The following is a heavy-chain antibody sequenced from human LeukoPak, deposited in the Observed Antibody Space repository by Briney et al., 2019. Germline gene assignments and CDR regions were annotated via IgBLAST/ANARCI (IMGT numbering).Heavy chain of an antibody. V-gene: IGHV3-48*01. CDR2: ISSSSSTI. J-gene: IGHJ4*02. Sequence: GGSLRLSCAASGFTFSSYSMNWVRQAPGKGLEWVSYISSSSSTIYYADSVKGRFTISRDNAKNSLYLQMNSLRAEDTAVYYCARDPFMVRGVVDYWGQGTLVTVSS. CDR1: GFTFSSYS. D-gene: IGHD3-10*01. CDR3: ARDPFMVRGVVDY.